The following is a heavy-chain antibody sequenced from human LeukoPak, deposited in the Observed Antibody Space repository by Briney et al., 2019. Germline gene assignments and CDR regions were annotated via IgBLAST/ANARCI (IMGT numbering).Heavy chain of an antibody. CDR3: ARAPYDSSGYYSSQGDY. J-gene: IGHJ4*02. V-gene: IGHV4-30-2*01. CDR2: IYHSGST. Sequence: SQTLSLTCTVSGGSISSGGYYWSWIRQPPGKGLEWIGYIYHSGSTYYNPSLKSRVTISVDRSKNQFSLKLSSVTAADTAVYYCARAPYDSSGYYSSQGDYWGQGTLVTVSS. D-gene: IGHD3-22*01. CDR1: GGSISSGGYY.